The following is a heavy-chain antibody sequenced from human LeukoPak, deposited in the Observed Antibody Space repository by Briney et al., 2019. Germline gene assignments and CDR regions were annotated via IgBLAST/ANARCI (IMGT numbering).Heavy chain of an antibody. CDR1: GGSISSSSYY. Sequence: PSETLSLTCTVSGGSISSSSYYWGWIRQPPGKGLEWIGSIYYSGSTYYNPSLKSRVTISVGTSKNQFSLKLSSVTAADTAVYYCARPAGRRNDYFDYWGQGTLVTVSS. J-gene: IGHJ4*02. CDR2: IYYSGST. D-gene: IGHD1-14*01. CDR3: ARPAGRRNDYFDY. V-gene: IGHV4-39*01.